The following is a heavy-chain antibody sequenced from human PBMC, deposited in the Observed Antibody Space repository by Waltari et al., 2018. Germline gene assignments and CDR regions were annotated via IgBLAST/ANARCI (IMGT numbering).Heavy chain of an antibody. CDR1: GFTLSTYA. Sequence: EVQLVESGGGLAQPGGSLRLSCAASGFTLSTYAMRWVRQAPGKGLEWVSNISGSGRDTYYPESVQGRFTISRDKSKNTLYLQMNSLRAEDTAVYFCAKVVNSGDYYYFDYWGQGTLVTVSS. V-gene: IGHV3-23*04. CDR3: AKVVNSGDYYYFDY. CDR2: ISGSGRDT. D-gene: IGHD4-17*01. J-gene: IGHJ4*02.